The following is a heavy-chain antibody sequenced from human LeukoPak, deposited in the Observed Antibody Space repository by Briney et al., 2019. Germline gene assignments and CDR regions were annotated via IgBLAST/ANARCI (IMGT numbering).Heavy chain of an antibody. CDR2: ISGSGGST. Sequence: GGSLRLSCAASGVTFNSHVVTWIRQAPGKGLEWVSIISGSGGSTCYADSVKGRFPISRDNSKNTLYLQMNSLGAEDTAVYYCAKTGLKVPRSYFDYWGQGALVTVSS. V-gene: IGHV3-23*01. D-gene: IGHD3-10*01. J-gene: IGHJ4*02. CDR1: GVTFNSHV. CDR3: AKTGLKVPRSYFDY.